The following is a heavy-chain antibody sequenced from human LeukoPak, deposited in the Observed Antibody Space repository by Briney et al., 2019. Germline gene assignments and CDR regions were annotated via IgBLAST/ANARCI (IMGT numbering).Heavy chain of an antibody. D-gene: IGHD4-17*01. CDR2: ISGSGGST. Sequence: GGSPRLSCAASGFTFSSYAMSRVRQAPGKGLEWVSAISGSGGSTYYADSVKGRFTISRDNSKNTLYLQMNSLRAEDTAVYYCAKSRGDYEVDYWGQGTLVTVSS. CDR1: GFTFSSYA. J-gene: IGHJ4*02. V-gene: IGHV3-23*01. CDR3: AKSRGDYEVDY.